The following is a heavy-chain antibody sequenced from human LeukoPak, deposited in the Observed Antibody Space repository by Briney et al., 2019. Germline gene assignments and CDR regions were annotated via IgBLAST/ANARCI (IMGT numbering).Heavy chain of an antibody. V-gene: IGHV4-34*01. D-gene: IGHD6-6*01. Sequence: SSETLSLTCAVYGGSFSGYYWSWIRKPPGKGLEWIGEINHSGSTNYNPSLKSRVTISVDTSKNQFSLKLSSVTAADTAVYYCAREYSSSSGWFDPWGQGTLVTVSS. CDR3: AREYSSSSGWFDP. CDR1: GGSFSGYY. CDR2: INHSGST. J-gene: IGHJ5*02.